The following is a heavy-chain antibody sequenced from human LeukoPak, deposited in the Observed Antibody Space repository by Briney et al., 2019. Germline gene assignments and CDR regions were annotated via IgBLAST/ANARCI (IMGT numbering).Heavy chain of an antibody. V-gene: IGHV3-74*01. CDR2: INSDGSST. CDR1: GFTFSNYW. J-gene: IGHJ4*02. CDR3: ARGADRSGYSFYFDY. Sequence: GGSLRLSCAASGFTFSNYWMHWVRQTPGKGLVWVSLINSDGSSTSYADSVKGRFSISRDKAKNTLYLQMNSLRAEDTAVYYCARGADRSGYSFYFDYWGQGTLVTVSS. D-gene: IGHD3-22*01.